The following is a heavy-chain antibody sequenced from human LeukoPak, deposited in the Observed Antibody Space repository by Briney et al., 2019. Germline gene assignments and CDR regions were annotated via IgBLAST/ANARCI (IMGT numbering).Heavy chain of an antibody. V-gene: IGHV4-59*08. D-gene: IGHD1/OR15-1a*01. Sequence: SETLSLTCTVSGDSISNYYWRWIRQTPGEGLEWIGNLYNSGAADYNPSLQTRVTTSVATSKDQFSLSLRSATAADTAVYFCARPGKTYYMDVGGTGTTVTVPS. CDR2: LYNSGAA. CDR1: GDSISNYY. J-gene: IGHJ6*03. CDR3: ARPGKTYYMDV.